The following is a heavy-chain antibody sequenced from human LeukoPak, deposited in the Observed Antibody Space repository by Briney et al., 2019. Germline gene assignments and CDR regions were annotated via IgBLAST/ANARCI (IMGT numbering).Heavy chain of an antibody. Sequence: GGSLRLSCTSSGFTFGSYAVSWFRQAPGKGPEWVAFIRSKTFGGTTEYAASVEGRFTISRDDSKSIAYLQMNSLKTEDTAVYYCTRYSGRTDYWGQGTLVTVSS. CDR1: GFTFGSYA. J-gene: IGHJ4*02. V-gene: IGHV3-49*03. CDR2: IRSKTFGGTT. D-gene: IGHD5-18*01. CDR3: TRYSGRTDY.